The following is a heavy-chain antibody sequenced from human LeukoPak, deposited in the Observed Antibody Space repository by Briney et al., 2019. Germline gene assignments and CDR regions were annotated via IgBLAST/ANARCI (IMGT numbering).Heavy chain of an antibody. V-gene: IGHV4-34*01. Sequence: TSETLSLTCAVYGGSFSGYYWSWFRQPPGKGLEWIGEINHSGSTNYNPSLKSRVTISVDTSKNQFSLKLSSVTAADTAVYYCARDYASYYYYYMDVWGKGTTVTVSS. CDR1: GGSFSGYY. J-gene: IGHJ6*03. D-gene: IGHD2-2*01. CDR2: INHSGST. CDR3: ARDYASYYYYYMDV.